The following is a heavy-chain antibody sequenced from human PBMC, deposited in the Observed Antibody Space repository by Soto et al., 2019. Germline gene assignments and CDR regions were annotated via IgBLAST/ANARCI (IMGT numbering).Heavy chain of an antibody. V-gene: IGHV3-30*18. CDR1: GFTFSSYG. J-gene: IGHJ4*02. Sequence: QAGGSLRLSCAASGFTFSSYGMHWVRQAPGKGLEWVAVISYDGSNKYYADSVKGRFTISRDNSKNTLYLQMNSLRAEDTAVYYCAKLVMAGDFDYWGQGTLVTVSS. CDR2: ISYDGSNK. D-gene: IGHD2-21*01. CDR3: AKLVMAGDFDY.